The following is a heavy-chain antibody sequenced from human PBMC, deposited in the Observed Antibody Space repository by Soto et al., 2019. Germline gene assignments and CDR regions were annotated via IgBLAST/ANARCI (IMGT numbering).Heavy chain of an antibody. CDR1: GGTFSSYA. D-gene: IGHD6-19*01. J-gene: IGHJ6*02. Sequence: QVQLVQSGAEVKKPGSSVKVSCKASGGTFSSYAISWVRQAPGQGLEWMGGIIPIFGTANYAQKFQGRVTITADESTSTAYMGLSSLRSEDTAVYYCARALQGPLAVAGSYYYGMDVWGQGTTVTVSS. CDR2: IIPIFGTA. V-gene: IGHV1-69*12. CDR3: ARALQGPLAVAGSYYYGMDV.